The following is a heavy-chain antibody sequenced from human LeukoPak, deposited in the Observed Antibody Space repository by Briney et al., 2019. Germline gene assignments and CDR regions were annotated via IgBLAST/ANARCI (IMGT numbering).Heavy chain of an antibody. CDR1: GFTVSSNY. CDR3: ARVGGTGAYSSGWF. CDR2: IYSGGST. J-gene: IGHJ4*02. V-gene: IGHV3-66*01. D-gene: IGHD6-19*01. Sequence: GGSLRLSCAASGFTVSSNYMSWVRQAPGKGLEWVSVIYSGGSTYYADSVKGRFTISRDNSKNTLYLQMNSLRAEDTAVYYCARVGGTGAYSSGWFWGQGTLVTVSS.